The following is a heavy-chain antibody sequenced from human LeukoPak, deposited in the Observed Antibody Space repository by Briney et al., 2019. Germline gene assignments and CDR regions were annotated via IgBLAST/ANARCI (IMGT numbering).Heavy chain of an antibody. CDR3: ARGLGYCSSTSCYNWFDP. Sequence: SETLSLTCAVYGGSFSGYYWSWIRQPPGKGLEWIGEINHSGSTNYNPSLKSRVTISVDTSKNQFSLKLSSVTAADTAVYYCARGLGYCSSTSCYNWFDPWGQGTLVTVSS. D-gene: IGHD2-2*01. CDR1: GGSFSGYY. CDR2: INHSGST. J-gene: IGHJ5*02. V-gene: IGHV4-34*01.